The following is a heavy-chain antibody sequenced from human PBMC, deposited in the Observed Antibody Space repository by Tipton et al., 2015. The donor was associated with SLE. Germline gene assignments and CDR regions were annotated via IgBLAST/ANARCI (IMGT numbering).Heavy chain of an antibody. CDR3: ARGGWELSFDY. D-gene: IGHD1-26*01. CDR2: IYDSEST. Sequence: TLSLTCTVSGGSISSGDYYWSWIRQPPGKGLEWIGNIYDSESTNYNSSLESRVTISVDTSRSQFSLTLRSVTAADTAVYYCARGGWELSFDYWGRGTLVTVSS. V-gene: IGHV4-61*08. J-gene: IGHJ4*02. CDR1: GGSISSGDYY.